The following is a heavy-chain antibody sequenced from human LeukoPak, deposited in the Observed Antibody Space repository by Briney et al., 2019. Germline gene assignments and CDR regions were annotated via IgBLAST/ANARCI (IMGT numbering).Heavy chain of an antibody. V-gene: IGHV1-2*02. J-gene: IGHJ6*02. D-gene: IGHD1-26*01. CDR3: ARDELSYYYGMDV. CDR2: INPNSGGT. CDR1: GYTFTGYY. Sequence: ASVKVSCKASGYTFTGYYMHWVRQAPGQGLEWMGWINPNSGGTNYAQKFQGRVTMTRDTSISTAYMELSRLRSDDTAVYYCARDELSYYYGMDVWGQGTTVTVSS.